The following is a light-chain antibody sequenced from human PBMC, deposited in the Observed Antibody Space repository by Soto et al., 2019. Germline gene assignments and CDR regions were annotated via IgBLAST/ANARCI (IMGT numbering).Light chain of an antibody. Sequence: EIVLSQSPGTLSFSPGERATLSCRASQSVSSSFLAWYQQKRGQPPRLPIYSASSRATGIPDRFSGSGSGTDFTLTISRLEPEDFAVYYCQQYGSSPSITFGQGTRLEIK. CDR3: QQYGSSPSIT. J-gene: IGKJ5*01. V-gene: IGKV3-20*01. CDR1: QSVSSSF. CDR2: SAS.